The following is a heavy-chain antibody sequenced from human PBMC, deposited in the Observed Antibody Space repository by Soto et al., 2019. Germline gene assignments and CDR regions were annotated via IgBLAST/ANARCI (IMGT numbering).Heavy chain of an antibody. V-gene: IGHV3-15*01. Sequence: EVQLVESGGGLVQPGGSLRLSCVASGFSFSNAWMSWVRQAPGKGLEWVGRIKSKTDGGTTAYAPPVKGRFTISRDDSNNLLYLQMNNLKIEDTAVYYCTTDDPINRNWGQGTLVTVSS. CDR3: TTDDPINRN. CDR1: GFSFSNAW. CDR2: IKSKTDGGTT. J-gene: IGHJ4*02.